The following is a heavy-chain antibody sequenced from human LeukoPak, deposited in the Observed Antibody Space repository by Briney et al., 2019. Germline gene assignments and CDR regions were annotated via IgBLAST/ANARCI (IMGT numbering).Heavy chain of an antibody. Sequence: SETLSLTCTVSGGSISSYYWSWIRQPPGKGLEWIGYIYYSGSTNYNPSLKSRVTISVDTSKNQFSLKLSSVTAADTAVYYCARYSYGYPHVSYFDYWGQGTLVTVSS. V-gene: IGHV4-59*01. CDR3: ARYSYGYPHVSYFDY. CDR1: GGSISSYY. D-gene: IGHD5-18*01. CDR2: IYYSGST. J-gene: IGHJ4*02.